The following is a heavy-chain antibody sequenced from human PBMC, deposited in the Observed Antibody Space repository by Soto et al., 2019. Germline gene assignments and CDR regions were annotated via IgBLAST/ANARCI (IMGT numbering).Heavy chain of an antibody. CDR1: GGTFSSYA. Sequence: QVQLVQSGAEVKKPGSSVKVSCKASGGTFSSYAISWVRQAPGQGLEWMGGIIPIFGTANYAQKFQGRVTTTADESTSTAYMELSSLRSEDTAVYYCARPHVKMCSGGSCYSGYYYGMDVWGQGTTVTVSS. D-gene: IGHD2-15*01. J-gene: IGHJ6*02. CDR2: IIPIFGTA. V-gene: IGHV1-69*01. CDR3: ARPHVKMCSGGSCYSGYYYGMDV.